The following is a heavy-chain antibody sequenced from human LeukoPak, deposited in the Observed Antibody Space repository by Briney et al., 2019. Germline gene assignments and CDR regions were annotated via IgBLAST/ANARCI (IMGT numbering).Heavy chain of an antibody. CDR3: ARGAGMSPAATAYYYMDV. D-gene: IGHD2-2*01. J-gene: IGHJ6*03. CDR2: INHSGST. V-gene: IGHV4-34*01. CDR1: GVSFSGYY. Sequence: SETLSLTCAVYGVSFSGYYWSWIRQPPGKGLEWIGEINHSGSTNYNPSLKSRVTISVDTSKNQFSLKLSSVTAADTAVYYCARGAGMSPAATAYYYMDVWGKGTTVTVSS.